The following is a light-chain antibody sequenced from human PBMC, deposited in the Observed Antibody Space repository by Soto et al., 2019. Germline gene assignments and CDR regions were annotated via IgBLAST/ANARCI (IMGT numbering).Light chain of an antibody. CDR3: QVWDSSSDHRV. J-gene: IGLJ3*02. CDR1: NIESKS. Sequence: SYELTQPPSVSMAPGKTARITCGGNNIESKSVHWYQQKPGQAPVLVIYFDSDRPSGIPERFSGSNSGNTATLTISGVEAGDEADYYCQVWDSSSDHRVFGEGTKLTVL. CDR2: FDS. V-gene: IGLV3-21*04.